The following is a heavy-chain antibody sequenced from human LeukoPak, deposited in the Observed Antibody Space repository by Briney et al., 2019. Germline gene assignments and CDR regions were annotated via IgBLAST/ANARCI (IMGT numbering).Heavy chain of an antibody. CDR1: GFTVSSNY. V-gene: IGHV3-53*01. Sequence: GGSLRLSCAASGFTVSSNYMSWVRQAPGKGLEWVSVIYSGGSTYYADSVMGRFTISRDNAKNSLYLQMNSLRAEDTAVYYCARDRGYYGSGSYPLYYYGMDVWGQGTTVTVSS. D-gene: IGHD3-10*01. CDR3: ARDRGYYGSGSYPLYYYGMDV. J-gene: IGHJ6*02. CDR2: IYSGGST.